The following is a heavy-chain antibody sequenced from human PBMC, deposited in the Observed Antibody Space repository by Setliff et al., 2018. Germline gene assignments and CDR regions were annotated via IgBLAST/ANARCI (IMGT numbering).Heavy chain of an antibody. CDR2: IYYSGSTS. Sequence: TLSLTCTVSGGSMNSGSYYWSFIRQHPGKGLEWIGYIYYSGSTSYYNPSLKSRVTISVDTSKNQFSLKLSSVTAADTAVYYCARGRAGHSGHWGQGTLVTVSS. J-gene: IGHJ4*02. V-gene: IGHV4-31*03. CDR3: ARGRAGHSGH. CDR1: GGSMNSGSYY. D-gene: IGHD6-19*01.